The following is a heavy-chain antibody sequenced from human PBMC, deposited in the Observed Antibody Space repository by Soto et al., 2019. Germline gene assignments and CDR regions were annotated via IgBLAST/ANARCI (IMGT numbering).Heavy chain of an antibody. D-gene: IGHD1-1*01. Sequence: EVQLLESGGGLVQPGGSLRLSCAASGFTISSNAMYWVRQAPGKGLEWVSAISDRGDTTHYADSVKGRFTISRDTSKNTLYPQLNALRADDTAVYYCAKYKPGTTSFDYRGQGTLVTVSS. CDR3: AKYKPGTTSFDY. J-gene: IGHJ4*02. V-gene: IGHV3-23*01. CDR2: ISDRGDTT. CDR1: GFTISSNA.